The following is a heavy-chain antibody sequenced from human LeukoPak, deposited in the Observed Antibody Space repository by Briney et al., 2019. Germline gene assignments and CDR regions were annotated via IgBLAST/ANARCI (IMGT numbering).Heavy chain of an antibody. D-gene: IGHD3-22*01. CDR3: AKRGVVIRVILVGFHKEAYYFDS. CDR2: ISGSGGST. V-gene: IGHV3-23*01. Sequence: PGGSLRLSCAVSGITLSNYGMSWVRQAPGKGLEWAAGISGSGGSTNYADSVKGRFTISRDSPKNTLYLQMNSLRAEDTAVYFCAKRGVVIRVILVGFHKEAYYFDSWGQGALVTVSS. CDR1: GITLSNYG. J-gene: IGHJ4*02.